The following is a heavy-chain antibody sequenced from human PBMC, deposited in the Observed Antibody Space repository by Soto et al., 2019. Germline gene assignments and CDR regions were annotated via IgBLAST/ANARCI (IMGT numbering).Heavy chain of an antibody. J-gene: IGHJ6*02. D-gene: IGHD2-2*01. V-gene: IGHV1-69*12. CDR1: GGTFTNYA. Sequence: QVQLVQSGAEVKKPGSSLKVSCNASGGTFTNYAFSWVRQAPGQGLEWMGGIIPVFGTPDYAQKFQGRVTITADESTRTASMELSSLSSDDTAVYYCARERSVGYCITTTCPKPFYYYAMDVWGQGTTVTVSS. CDR3: ARERSVGYCITTTCPKPFYYYAMDV. CDR2: IIPVFGTP.